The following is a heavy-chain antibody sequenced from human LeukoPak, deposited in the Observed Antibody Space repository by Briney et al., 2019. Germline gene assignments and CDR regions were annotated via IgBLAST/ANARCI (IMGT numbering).Heavy chain of an antibody. CDR2: ISSSSSYI. CDR3: AGYYGDHVREFGY. CDR1: GFTFSSYS. D-gene: IGHD4-17*01. J-gene: IGHJ4*02. V-gene: IGHV3-21*01. Sequence: PGGSLRLSCAASGFTFSSYSMNWVRQAPGKGLEWVSSISSSSSYIYYADSVKGRFTISRDNAKNSLYLQMHSLRAEDTAVYYWAGYYGDHVREFGYWGQGTLVTVSS.